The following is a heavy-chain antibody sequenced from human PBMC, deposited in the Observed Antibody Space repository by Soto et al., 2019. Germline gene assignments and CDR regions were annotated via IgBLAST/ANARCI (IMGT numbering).Heavy chain of an antibody. CDR2: IYHTGST. D-gene: IGHD2-15*01. Sequence: QVQLQESGPGLVKPSGTLSLTCAVSSASISSSNWWSWVRQPPGKGLEWIGEIYHTGSTNYNPSLKSRVTIAVDRSKNQFSLNLSAVTAADTAVYYCASGGVAVSWGYWGQGTLVTVSS. CDR3: ASGGVAVSWGY. CDR1: SASISSSNW. V-gene: IGHV4-4*02. J-gene: IGHJ4*02.